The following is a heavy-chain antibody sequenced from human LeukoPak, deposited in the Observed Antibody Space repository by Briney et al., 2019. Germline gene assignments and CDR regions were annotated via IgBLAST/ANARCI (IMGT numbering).Heavy chain of an antibody. CDR1: GFTFSGSA. CDR2: IRTKGNSYAT. V-gene: IGHV3-73*01. D-gene: IGHD2-21*02. CDR3: ALEGRIGDPSFSFDY. Sequence: PGGSLRLSCAASGFTFSGSAVHWVRQASGKGLEWVGRIRTKGNSYATAYDASVKGRFTISRDDSKNTAYLQMNSLKTEDTAVYYCALEGRIGDPSFSFDYWGRGTLVTVSS. J-gene: IGHJ4*02.